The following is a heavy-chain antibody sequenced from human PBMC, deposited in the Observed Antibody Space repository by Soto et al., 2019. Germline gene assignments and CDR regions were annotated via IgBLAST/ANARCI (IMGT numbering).Heavy chain of an antibody. J-gene: IGHJ4*02. D-gene: IGHD3-10*01. CDR3: ARFHSDGDHTADY. V-gene: IGHV4-31*03. Sequence: QVQLQESGPGLVKPSQTLSLTCTVSGGSISSGGYYWSWIRQHPGKGLEWIGYIYYSGSTYYNPSLKGRVTISVDTSQNQLSLKLSSVTAADTAVYYCARFHSDGDHTADYWGQGTLVTVSS. CDR1: GGSISSGGYY. CDR2: IYYSGST.